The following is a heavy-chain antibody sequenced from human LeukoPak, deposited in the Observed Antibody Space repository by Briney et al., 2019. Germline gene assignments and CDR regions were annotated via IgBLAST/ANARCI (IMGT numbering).Heavy chain of an antibody. CDR2: IRYDGSDK. D-gene: IGHD6-19*01. J-gene: IGHJ4*02. V-gene: IGHV3-30*02. CDR1: GFTFSSYG. Sequence: GGSLRLSCAASGFTFSSYGMHWVRQAPGKGLEWVAFIRYDGSDKYYADSVKGRFTISRDNSKNTLYLQMNSLRGEDTAVYYCAKIGAVAGHFDYWGQGTLVTVSS. CDR3: AKIGAVAGHFDY.